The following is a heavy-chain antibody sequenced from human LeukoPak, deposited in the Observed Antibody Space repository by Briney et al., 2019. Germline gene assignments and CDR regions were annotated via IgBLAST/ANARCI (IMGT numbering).Heavy chain of an antibody. J-gene: IGHJ3*02. V-gene: IGHV4-34*01. CDR3: AGNIWSGYYQGI. CDR1: GGSFSGYY. D-gene: IGHD3-3*01. CDR2: INHSGST. Sequence: PSETLSLTCAVYGGSFSGYYWSWIRQPPGKGLEWIGEINHSGSTNYNPSLKSRVTISVDTSKNQFSLKLSSVTAADTAAYYCAGNIWSGYYQGIWGQGTMVTVSS.